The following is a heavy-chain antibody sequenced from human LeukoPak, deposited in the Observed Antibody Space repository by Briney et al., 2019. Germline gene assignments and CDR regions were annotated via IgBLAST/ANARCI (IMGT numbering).Heavy chain of an antibody. V-gene: IGHV4-59*08. CDR1: GGSISSYY. J-gene: IGHJ4*02. D-gene: IGHD3-22*01. Sequence: SETLSLTCTVSGGSISSYYWSWIRQPPGKGLEWIGYIYYSGSTNYNPSLKSRVTISVDTSKNQFSLKLSSVAAADTAVYYCARLGDYYDSSGLTPFDYWGQGTLVTVSS. CDR2: IYYSGST. CDR3: ARLGDYYDSSGLTPFDY.